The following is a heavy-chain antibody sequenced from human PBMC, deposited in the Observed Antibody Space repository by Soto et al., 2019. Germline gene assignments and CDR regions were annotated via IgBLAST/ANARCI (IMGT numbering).Heavy chain of an antibody. CDR1: GFTFRNYN. CDR2: ISTGGAYM. D-gene: IGHD2-21*01. V-gene: IGHV3-21*06. J-gene: IGHJ4*02. CDR3: ARDIASPGGDYFDS. Sequence: EVQLVESGGGLVKAGGSLRLFCTASGFTFRNYNMNWVRQAPGKGLEWVSSISTGGAYMFYADSVKGRFTISRDNAQNSLFLQIDSPRAEDTAVYYXARDIASPGGDYFDSWGQGTLVTVSS.